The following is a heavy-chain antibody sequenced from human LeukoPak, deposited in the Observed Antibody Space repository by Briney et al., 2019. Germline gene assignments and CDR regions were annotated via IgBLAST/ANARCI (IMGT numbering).Heavy chain of an antibody. V-gene: IGHV3-48*02. CDR1: GFTFSSYS. D-gene: IGHD4-17*01. CDR2: ISSSSSTI. Sequence: GGSLRLSCAASGFTFSSYSMNWVRQAPGKGLESVSYISSSSSTIYYADSVKGRFTISRDNAKNSLYLQMNSLRDEDTAVYYCARDSDYGDYLWPPDYWGQGTLVTVSS. J-gene: IGHJ4*02. CDR3: ARDSDYGDYLWPPDY.